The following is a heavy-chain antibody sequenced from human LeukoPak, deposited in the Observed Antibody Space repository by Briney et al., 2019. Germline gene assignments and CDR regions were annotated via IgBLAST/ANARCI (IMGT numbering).Heavy chain of an antibody. V-gene: IGHV4-39*07. J-gene: IGHJ5*02. CDR3: ARLGQWNWFDP. CDR2: IYYSGST. Sequence: PSETLSLTCIVSGGSISSSSYYWGWIRQPPGKGLEWIGSIYYSGSTYHNPSLKSRVTISVDTSKNQFSLKLSSVTAADTAVYYCARLGQWNWFDPWGQGTLVTVSS. CDR1: GGSISSSSYY. D-gene: IGHD6-19*01.